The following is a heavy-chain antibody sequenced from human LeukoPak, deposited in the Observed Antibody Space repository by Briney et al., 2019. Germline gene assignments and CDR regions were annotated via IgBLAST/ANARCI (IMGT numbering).Heavy chain of an antibody. CDR2: ISSSGSTI. V-gene: IGHV3-48*03. Sequence: GSLRLSCAASGFTFSSYEMNWVRQAPGKGLEWVSYISSSGSTIYYADSVKGRFTISRDNAKNSLYLQMNSLRAEDTAVYYCARVGSSGWYAFDYWGQGTLVTVSS. J-gene: IGHJ4*02. CDR3: ARVGSSGWYAFDY. D-gene: IGHD6-19*01. CDR1: GFTFSSYE.